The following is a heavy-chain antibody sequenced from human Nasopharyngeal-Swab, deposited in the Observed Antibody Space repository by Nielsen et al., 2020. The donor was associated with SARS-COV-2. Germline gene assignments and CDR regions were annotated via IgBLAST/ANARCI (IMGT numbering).Heavy chain of an antibody. D-gene: IGHD6-13*01. J-gene: IGHJ4*02. V-gene: IGHV4-34*01. CDR3: ARFISQAGSFDY. CDR1: GGSFSGYY. Sequence: SETLSLTCAVYGGSFSGYYWSWIRQPPGKGLEWIGEIYHSGSTNYNPSLKSRVTISVDKSKNQFSLKLSPVTAADTAVYYCARFISQAGSFDYWGQGTLVTVSS. CDR2: IYHSGST.